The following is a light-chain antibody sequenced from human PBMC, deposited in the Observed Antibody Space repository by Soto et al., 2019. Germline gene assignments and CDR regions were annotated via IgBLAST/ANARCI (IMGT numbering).Light chain of an antibody. J-gene: IGKJ1*01. CDR2: KAS. CDR1: QSISGW. V-gene: IGKV1-5*03. Sequence: DIPMTQSPSTLSASVGDRVTITCRASQSISGWLAWYQQNPGKAPKLLIYKASTLESGVPSRFSGSGSGTEVTLTISSLQPDDFATYYCQQYNNYGSWTFGQGTKVEIK. CDR3: QQYNNYGSWT.